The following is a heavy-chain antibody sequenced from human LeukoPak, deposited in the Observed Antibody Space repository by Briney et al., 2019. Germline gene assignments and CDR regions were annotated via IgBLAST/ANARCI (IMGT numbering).Heavy chain of an antibody. V-gene: IGHV3-30-3*01. D-gene: IGHD2-21*02. Sequence: ARSLRLSCAASGFTFSSYSMHWVRQAPGKGLEWVAVISYDGSNKYYADSVKGRFTISRDNSKNTLYLQMNSLRAEDTAVYYCARDAYCGGDCYSLDYYGMDVWGQGTTVTVSS. CDR2: ISYDGSNK. J-gene: IGHJ6*02. CDR3: ARDAYCGGDCYSLDYYGMDV. CDR1: GFTFSSYS.